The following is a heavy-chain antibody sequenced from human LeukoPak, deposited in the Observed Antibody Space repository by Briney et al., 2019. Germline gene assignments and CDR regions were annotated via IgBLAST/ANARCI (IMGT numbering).Heavy chain of an antibody. V-gene: IGHV3-13*01. CDR1: GFTFSSYD. Sequence: GGSLRLSCAASGFTFSSYDMHWVRHATGKGLEWVSAIGTAGDTYYPGSVKGRFTISRENAKNSLYLQMNSLRAGDTAVYYCARGSLVLYGSGSWGFDYWGQGTLVTVSS. CDR2: IGTAGDT. D-gene: IGHD3-10*01. J-gene: IGHJ4*02. CDR3: ARGSLVLYGSGSWGFDY.